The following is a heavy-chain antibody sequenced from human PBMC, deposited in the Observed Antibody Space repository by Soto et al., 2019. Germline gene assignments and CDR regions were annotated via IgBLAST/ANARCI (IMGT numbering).Heavy chain of an antibody. D-gene: IGHD3-22*01. CDR3: GRWSYYYDSSGSYYYGMDV. CDR2: IYYSGST. V-gene: IGHV4-59*01. J-gene: IGHJ6*02. Sequence: PSETLSLTCTVSGGSISSYYWSWIRQPPGKGLEWIGYIYYSGSTNYNPSLKSRVTISVDTSKNQFSLKLSSVTAADTAVYYCGRWSYYYDSSGSYYYGMDVWGQGTTVTVSS. CDR1: GGSISSYY.